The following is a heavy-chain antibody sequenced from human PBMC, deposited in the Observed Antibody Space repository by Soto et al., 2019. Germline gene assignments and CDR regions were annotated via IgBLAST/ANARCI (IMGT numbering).Heavy chain of an antibody. CDR1: GSLISDSY. CDR2: MYNSGST. CDR3: ARDLWGYCGTNCYPLDV. Sequence: SETLSRICIDSGSLISDSYSSWIRRPPGKGLEWIGYMYNSGSTVYNPPFKSRVTISVDTYKNQFSLKLSSVTAADTSIYYCARDLWGYCGTNCYPLDVWGQGTTVT. V-gene: IGHV4-59*01. D-gene: IGHD2-21*02. J-gene: IGHJ6*02.